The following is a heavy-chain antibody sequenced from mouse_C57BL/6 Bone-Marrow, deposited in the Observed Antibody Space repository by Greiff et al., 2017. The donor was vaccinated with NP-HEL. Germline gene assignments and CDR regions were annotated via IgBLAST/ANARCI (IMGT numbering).Heavy chain of an antibody. J-gene: IGHJ2*01. V-gene: IGHV1-26*01. CDR3: ARDNYYGSSYVGYYFDY. D-gene: IGHD1-1*01. CDR2: INPNNGGT. CDR1: GYTFTDYY. Sequence: EVQLQQSGPELVKPGASVKISCKASGYTFTDYYMNWVKQSHGKSLEWIGDINPNNGGTSYNQKFKGKATLTVDKSSSTAYMELRSLTSEDSAVXYCARDNYYGSSYVGYYFDYWGQGTTLTVSS.